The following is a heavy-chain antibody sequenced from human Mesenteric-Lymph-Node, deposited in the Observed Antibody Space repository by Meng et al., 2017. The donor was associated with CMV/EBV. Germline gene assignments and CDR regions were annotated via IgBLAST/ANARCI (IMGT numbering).Heavy chain of an antibody. CDR3: AHGGSGWYGDY. D-gene: IGHD6-19*01. J-gene: IGHJ4*02. V-gene: IGHV2-5*01. CDR2: IYWNDDK. CDR1: GFSLSTSGVG. Sequence: CTFSGFSLSTSGVGVGWIRQPPGKALEWLAIIYWNDDKSYSPSLKSRLTITKDTSKNQVVLTMTNMDPVDTATYYCAHGGSGWYGDYWGQGTLVTVSS.